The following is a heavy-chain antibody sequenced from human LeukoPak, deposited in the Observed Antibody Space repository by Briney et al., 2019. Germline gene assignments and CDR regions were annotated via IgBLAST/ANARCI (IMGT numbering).Heavy chain of an antibody. Sequence: PGGSLILSCAASGFTFSSYAMHWVRQTPGMGLVWVSRLPAYGSGTNYADSLSGRFTIARDNAKKTVYRQISILREGHTWVYRRARDGFTGPRNAPLHHWGQGTLVTVSS. D-gene: IGHD2-8*02. CDR2: LPAYGSGT. J-gene: IGHJ4*01. CDR3: ARDGFTGPRNAPLHH. V-gene: IGHV3-74*01. CDR1: GFTFSSYA.